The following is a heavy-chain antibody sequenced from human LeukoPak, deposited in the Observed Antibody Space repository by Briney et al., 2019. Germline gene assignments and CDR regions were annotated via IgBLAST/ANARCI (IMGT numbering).Heavy chain of an antibody. CDR3: ARDNSMLREVINDAFDI. V-gene: IGHV3-21*05. Sequence: GGSLRLSCAASGFTFSSYAMSWVRQAPGKGLESLSYISPSGTDISYADSVKGRFTISRDNAKNSLYLQMNSLRAEDTAVYYCARDNSMLREVINDAFDIWGQGTMVTVSS. J-gene: IGHJ3*02. CDR2: ISPSGTDI. D-gene: IGHD3-10*01. CDR1: GFTFSSYA.